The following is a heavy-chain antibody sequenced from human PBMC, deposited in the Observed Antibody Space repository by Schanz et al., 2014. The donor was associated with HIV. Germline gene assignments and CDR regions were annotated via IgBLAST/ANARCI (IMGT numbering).Heavy chain of an antibody. CDR2: IYYSGST. D-gene: IGHD2-21*02. CDR1: GGSISSGGYY. CDR3: ARGSSGGDSAAEYFRH. Sequence: QVQLQESGPGLVKPSQTLSLTCTVSGGSISSGGYYWSWIRQHPGKGLEWIGYIYYSGSTYYNPSLRSRVAISVDTSKNQFSLSLGSVTAADTAIYFCARGSSGGDSAAEYFRHWGQGTLVTVSS. V-gene: IGHV4-31*03. J-gene: IGHJ1*01.